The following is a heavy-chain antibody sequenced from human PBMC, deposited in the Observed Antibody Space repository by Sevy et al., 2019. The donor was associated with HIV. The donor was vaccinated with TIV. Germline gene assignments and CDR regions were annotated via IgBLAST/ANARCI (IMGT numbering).Heavy chain of an antibody. V-gene: IGHV1-46*02. Sequence: ASVKVSCKASGYTFNNYYMHWVRQAPGQGLEWMGIINPTGGSTSYAQKFQGRVTITRDTSTSTVYMELSSLRSEDTAVYYCARDLTISGVIPDYWGQGTLVTVS. CDR1: GYTFNNYY. CDR2: INPTGGST. J-gene: IGHJ4*02. D-gene: IGHD3-3*01. CDR3: ARDLTISGVIPDY.